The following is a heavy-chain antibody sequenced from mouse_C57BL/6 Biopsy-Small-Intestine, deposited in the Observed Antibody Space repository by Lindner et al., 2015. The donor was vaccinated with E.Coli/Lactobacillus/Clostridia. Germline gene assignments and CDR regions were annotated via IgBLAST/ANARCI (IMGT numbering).Heavy chain of an antibody. V-gene: IGHV1-66*01. CDR3: ARVPKGRDWYFDV. J-gene: IGHJ1*03. Sequence: VQLQESGPELVKPGASVKISCKASDYIFTTYYIHWVKQRPGQGLEWIGWIYPGSGNTRYNEKFKGKATLTADTSSSTASMQLSSLTSEDSAVYYCARVPKGRDWYFDVWGTGTTVTVSS. CDR2: IYPGSGNT. CDR1: DYIFTTYY.